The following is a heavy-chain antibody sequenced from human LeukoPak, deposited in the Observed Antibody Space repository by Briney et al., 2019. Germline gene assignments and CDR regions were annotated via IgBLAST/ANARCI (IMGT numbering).Heavy chain of an antibody. D-gene: IGHD5-18*01. CDR2: IYYSGNT. V-gene: IGHV4-39*01. J-gene: IGHJ6*03. Sequence: KSSETLSLTCTVSGGSISSSSYYWGWIRQPPGKGLEWIGIIYYSGNTYYNPSLKSRVTISVDTSKNQFSLKLSSVTAADMAIYYCARHNGYSYGPSGYFYMDVWGKGTTVTVSS. CDR3: ARHNGYSYGPSGYFYMDV. CDR1: GGSISSSSYY.